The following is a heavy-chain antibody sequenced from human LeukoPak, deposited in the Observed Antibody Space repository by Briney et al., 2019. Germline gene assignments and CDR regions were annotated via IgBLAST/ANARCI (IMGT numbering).Heavy chain of an antibody. CDR2: IGGSGGDI. J-gene: IGHJ4*02. Sequence: GGSLRLSCAASGFTFSTYTMYWVRQTPGKGLEWVSIIGGSGGDIHYADSVKGRFTISRDNSKNTLYLQMNSLRVEDTAIYYCAIDPNWGIHYWGQGVLVTVSS. CDR1: GFTFSTYT. D-gene: IGHD7-27*01. CDR3: AIDPNWGIHY. V-gene: IGHV3-23*01.